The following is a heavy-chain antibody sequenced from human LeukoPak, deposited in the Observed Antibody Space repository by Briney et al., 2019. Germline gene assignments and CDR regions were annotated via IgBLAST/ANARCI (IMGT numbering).Heavy chain of an antibody. J-gene: IGHJ4*02. CDR2: IYYSGST. V-gene: IGHV4-59*01. Sequence: RTSETLSLTCTVSGGSISSYYWSWIGQPPGKGLEWIGYIYYSGSTNYNPSLKSRVTISVDTSKNQFSLKLSSVTAADTAVYYCARVVYSSGWNFDYWGQGTLVTVSS. D-gene: IGHD6-19*01. CDR1: GGSISSYY. CDR3: ARVVYSSGWNFDY.